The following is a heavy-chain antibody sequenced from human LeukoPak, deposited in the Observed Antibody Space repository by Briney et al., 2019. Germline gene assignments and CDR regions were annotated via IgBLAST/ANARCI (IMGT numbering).Heavy chain of an antibody. J-gene: IGHJ4*02. CDR2: IYYSGST. CDR3: ASPDYGDYGEYYFDY. D-gene: IGHD4-17*01. Sequence: SETLCLTCTVSGGSISSSSYYWGWIRQPPGKGLEWIGSIYYSGSTYYNPSLKSRVTISVDTSKNQFSLKLSSVTAADTAVCYCASPDYGDYGEYYFDYWGQGTLVTVSS. V-gene: IGHV4-39*01. CDR1: GGSISSSSYY.